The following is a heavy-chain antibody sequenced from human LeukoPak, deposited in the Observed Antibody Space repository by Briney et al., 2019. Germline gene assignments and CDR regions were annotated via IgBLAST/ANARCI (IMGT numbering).Heavy chain of an antibody. J-gene: IGHJ3*02. CDR1: GGSISSYY. V-gene: IGHV4-59*01. CDR3: ARVFEYYYGSGSSVAFDI. D-gene: IGHD3-10*01. Sequence: PSETLSLTCTVSGGSISSYYWSWIRQPPGKGLERIGYIYYSGSTNYNPSLKSRVTISVDTSKNQFSLKLSSVTAADTAVYYCARVFEYYYGSGSSVAFDIWGQGTMVTVSS. CDR2: IYYSGST.